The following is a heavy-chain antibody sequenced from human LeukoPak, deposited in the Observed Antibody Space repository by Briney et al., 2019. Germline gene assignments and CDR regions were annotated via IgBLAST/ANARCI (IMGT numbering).Heavy chain of an antibody. CDR1: GYTFTRYG. CDR3: ASEGPGGWFDP. CDR2: ISAYNGNT. J-gene: IGHJ5*02. V-gene: IGHV1-18*01. Sequence: SVKVSCKASGYTFTRYGISWVRQAPGQRLEWMGWISAYNGNTNYAQKLQGRVTMTTDTSTSTAYMELRSLRSDDTAVYYCASEGPGGWFDPWGQGTLVTVSS.